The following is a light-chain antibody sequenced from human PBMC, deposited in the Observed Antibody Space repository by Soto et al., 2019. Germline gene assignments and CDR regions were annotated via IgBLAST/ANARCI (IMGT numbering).Light chain of an antibody. CDR1: SSDVGAYKY. CDR3: TSYVGSNIWV. Sequence: QSALTQPPSESGSPGQSVTISCTGTSSDVGAYKYVSWYQQYPGKAPKLMIYEVSKRPSGVPDRFSGSKSGNTASLTVSGLQAEDEPDYYCTSYVGSNIWVFGGGTKLTLL. V-gene: IGLV2-8*01. CDR2: EVS. J-gene: IGLJ3*02.